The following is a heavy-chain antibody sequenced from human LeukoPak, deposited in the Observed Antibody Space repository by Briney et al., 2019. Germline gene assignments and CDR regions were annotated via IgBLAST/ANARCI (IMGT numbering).Heavy chain of an antibody. V-gene: IGHV4-59*08. Sequence: SETLSLTCTVSSGSISSYYWSWIRQPPGKGLEWIGYIYYSGSTNYNPSLKSRVTISVDTSKNQFSLKLSSVTAADTAVYYCARREGGNSGNWFDPWGQGTLVTVSS. D-gene: IGHD4-23*01. CDR2: IYYSGST. J-gene: IGHJ5*02. CDR3: ARREGGNSGNWFDP. CDR1: SGSISSYY.